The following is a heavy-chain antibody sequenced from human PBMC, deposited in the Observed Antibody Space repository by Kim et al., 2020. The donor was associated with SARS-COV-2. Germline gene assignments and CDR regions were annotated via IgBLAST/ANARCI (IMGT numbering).Heavy chain of an antibody. D-gene: IGHD2-2*01. CDR2: IIPIFGTA. CDR3: ARGLGAEQGYQLPTPYYYGMDV. CDR1: GGTFSSYA. V-gene: IGHV1-69*13. Sequence: SVKVSCKASGGTFSSYAISWVRQAPGQGLEWMGGIIPIFGTANYAQKFQGRVTITADESTSTAYMELSSLRSEDTAVYYCARGLGAEQGYQLPTPYYYGMDVWGQGTTVTVSS. J-gene: IGHJ6*02.